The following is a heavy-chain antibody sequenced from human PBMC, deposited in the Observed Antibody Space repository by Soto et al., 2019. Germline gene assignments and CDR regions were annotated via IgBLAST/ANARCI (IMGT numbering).Heavy chain of an antibody. J-gene: IGHJ4*02. Sequence: GASLKISCKASGYSFSTYWIAWVRQRPGTGLDWMGIIYPGDSDTRYSPSFQGQVTISVDNSIDTAYLEWTTLRASDSAMYYCARHSLATQPGDYWGQGTRVTVSS. CDR2: IYPGDSDT. CDR1: GYSFSTYW. CDR3: ARHSLATQPGDY. V-gene: IGHV5-51*01. D-gene: IGHD5-12*01.